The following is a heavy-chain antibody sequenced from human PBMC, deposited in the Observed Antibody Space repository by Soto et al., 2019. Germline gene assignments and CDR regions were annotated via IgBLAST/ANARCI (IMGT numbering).Heavy chain of an antibody. CDR2: INAGNGNT. V-gene: IGHV1-3*01. CDR1: GYSFTSYA. D-gene: IGHD2-21*02. J-gene: IGHJ4*02. Sequence: ASVKVSRKAAGYSFTSYAMHCLSQAPGQRLEWMGWINAGNGNTKYSQKFQGRVTITRDTSASTAYMELSSLRSEDTAVYYCARSIVVVTALDYWGQGTLVTVSS. CDR3: ARSIVVVTALDY.